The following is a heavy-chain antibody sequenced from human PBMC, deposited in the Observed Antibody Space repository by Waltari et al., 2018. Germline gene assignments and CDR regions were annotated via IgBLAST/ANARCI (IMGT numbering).Heavy chain of an antibody. CDR1: GESVSSNSF. CDR2: VHRSGRT. D-gene: IGHD2-15*01. V-gene: IGHV4-4*02. J-gene: IGHJ4*02. Sequence: QLQLQQSGPGLVKPSESLSHTCAASGESVSSNSFWSWVRQSPGKGLEWIGQVHRSGRTNYNPSLASRVTISIDMSNSQFSLRVPSPTAADTAMYYCARDRGRGLYLDSWSQGTLVTVSP. CDR3: ARDRGRGLYLDS.